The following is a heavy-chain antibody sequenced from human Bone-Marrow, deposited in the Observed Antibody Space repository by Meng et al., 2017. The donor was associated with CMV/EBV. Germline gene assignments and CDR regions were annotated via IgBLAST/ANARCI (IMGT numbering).Heavy chain of an antibody. CDR1: GGSISSYY. J-gene: IGHJ4*02. D-gene: IGHD3-16*01. CDR2: IYYSGST. CDR3: ARYGLGDFDY. V-gene: IGHV4-59*01. Sequence: GSLRLSCTVSGGSISSYYWSWIRQPPGKGLEWIGHIYYSGSTNYNPSLKSRVTISVDTSKNQFSLKLSSVTAADTAVYYCARYGLGDFDYWGQGTLVTVSS.